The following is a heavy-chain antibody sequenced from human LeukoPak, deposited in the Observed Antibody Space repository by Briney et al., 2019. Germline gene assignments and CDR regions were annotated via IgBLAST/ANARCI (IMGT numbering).Heavy chain of an antibody. CDR2: IYHSGST. V-gene: IGHV4-4*02. CDR3: ARDLHGGNSFTSDWYFDL. Sequence: PSGTLSLTCAVSGGSISISNSNWWSWVRQPPGEGLEWIGEIYHSGSTNYNPSLKSRVTISVDKSKNQFSLKLSSVTAADTAVYYCARDLHGGNSFTSDWYFDLWGRGTLVSVSS. CDR1: GGSISISNSNW. J-gene: IGHJ2*01. D-gene: IGHD4-23*01.